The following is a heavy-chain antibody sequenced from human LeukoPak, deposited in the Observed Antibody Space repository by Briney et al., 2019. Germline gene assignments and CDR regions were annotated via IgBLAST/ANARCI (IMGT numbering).Heavy chain of an antibody. CDR3: IKDRIGTWSFDH. D-gene: IGHD1-26*01. Sequence: SLRLSXSASGFTFSGHFMHWVRQAPGKGLEYVSSISINGDKTYYAESVKGRFTISRDSSKNTLYLQLSSLRVEDTAVYYCIKDRIGTWSFDHWGQGTLLTVSS. V-gene: IGHV3-64D*06. J-gene: IGHJ4*02. CDR1: GFTFSGHF. CDR2: ISINGDKT.